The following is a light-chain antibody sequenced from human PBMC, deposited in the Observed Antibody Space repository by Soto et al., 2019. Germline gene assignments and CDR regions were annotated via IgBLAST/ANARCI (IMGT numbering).Light chain of an antibody. CDR3: CSYAGSDTYV. V-gene: IGLV2-11*01. CDR2: DVS. J-gene: IGLJ1*01. Sequence: QSALTQPRSVSGSPGQSVTISCTGTSSDVGGYNYVSWYQQHPGKAPKLMIYDVSERPSGVPDRFSGSKSANTASLTISGLQAEDEADYYCCSYAGSDTYVFGTGTKVTV. CDR1: SSDVGGYNY.